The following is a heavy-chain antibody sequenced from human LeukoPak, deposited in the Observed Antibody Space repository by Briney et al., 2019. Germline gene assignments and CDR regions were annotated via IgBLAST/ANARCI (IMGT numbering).Heavy chain of an antibody. Sequence: GSSVRVSCKASGDTFSSYAISWVRQAPGQGLEWMGRIIPILGIANYAQKFQGRVTITADKSTSTAYMELSSLRSEDTAVYYCASKRGISSGWPPESYWYFDLWGRGTLVTVSS. CDR2: IIPILGIA. D-gene: IGHD6-19*01. CDR1: GDTFSSYA. V-gene: IGHV1-69*04. CDR3: ASKRGISSGWPPESYWYFDL. J-gene: IGHJ2*01.